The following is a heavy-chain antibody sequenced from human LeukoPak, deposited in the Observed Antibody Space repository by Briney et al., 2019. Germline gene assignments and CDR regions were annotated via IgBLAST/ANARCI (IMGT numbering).Heavy chain of an antibody. Sequence: PGGSLRLSCAASGFTFSDYYMSWIRQAPGKGLEWVSYISSSGSTIYYADSVKGRFTISRDNAKNSLYLQMNSLRAEDTAVYYCACYYYDNSGYFQLDYWGQGTLVTVSS. CDR3: ACYYYDNSGYFQLDY. CDR2: ISSSGSTI. CDR1: GFTFSDYY. J-gene: IGHJ4*02. D-gene: IGHD3-22*01. V-gene: IGHV3-11*04.